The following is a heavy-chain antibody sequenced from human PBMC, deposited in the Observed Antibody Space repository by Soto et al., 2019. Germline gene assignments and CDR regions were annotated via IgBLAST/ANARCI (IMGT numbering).Heavy chain of an antibody. CDR2: IYYSGST. V-gene: IGHV4-59*01. Sequence: QVQLQESGPGLVKPSETLSLTCTVSGGSISSYYWSWIRQPPGKGLEWIGYIYYSGSTNYNPSLKSRVTISVDTSKNQFSLKLSSVTAADTAVYYCASLGSGWLDYWGQGTLVTVSS. D-gene: IGHD6-19*01. J-gene: IGHJ4*02. CDR1: GGSISSYY. CDR3: ASLGSGWLDY.